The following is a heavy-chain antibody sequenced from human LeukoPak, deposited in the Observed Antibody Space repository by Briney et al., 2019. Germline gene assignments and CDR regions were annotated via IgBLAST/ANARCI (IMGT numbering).Heavy chain of an antibody. Sequence: GASVKVSCKASGCTFSSYSISWVRQAPGQGLDWMGGIIPIFGTANYAQKFQGRVTITADESTSTAYMELSSLRSEDTAVYYCASSSGSYRVPGKFDCWGQGTLVTVSS. J-gene: IGHJ4*02. CDR1: GCTFSSYS. CDR3: ASSSGSYRVPGKFDC. D-gene: IGHD1-26*01. CDR2: IIPIFGTA. V-gene: IGHV1-69*13.